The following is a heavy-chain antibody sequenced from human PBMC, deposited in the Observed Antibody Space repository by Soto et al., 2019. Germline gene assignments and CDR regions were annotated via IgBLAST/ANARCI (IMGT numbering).Heavy chain of an antibody. CDR2: IYWDDDK. V-gene: IGHV2-5*02. CDR3: AHRRGLLATGQGWYFDF. Sequence: QITLKESGPTLVKPTQTLTLTCTCSEFSVSSSGVGVGWIRQPPGKALEWLALIYWDDDKRYSPSLKSRLTITKDPSNNQVFLTMTNLDPVDTATYYCAHRRGLLATGQGWYFDFWGRGTLVTVSS. D-gene: IGHD5-12*01. J-gene: IGHJ2*01. CDR1: EFSVSSSGVG.